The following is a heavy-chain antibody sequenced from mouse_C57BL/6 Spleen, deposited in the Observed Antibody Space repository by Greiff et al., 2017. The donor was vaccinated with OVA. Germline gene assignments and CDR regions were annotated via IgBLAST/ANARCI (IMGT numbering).Heavy chain of an antibody. CDR1: GFTFSDYY. Sequence: EVHLVESEGGLVQPGSSMKLSCTASGFTFSDYYMAWVRQVPEKGLEWVANINYDGSSTYYLDSLKSRFIISRDNAKNILYLQMSSLKSEDTATYYCARERITTVVATGYFDVWGTGTTVTVSS. CDR3: ARERITTVVATGYFDV. J-gene: IGHJ1*03. D-gene: IGHD1-1*01. V-gene: IGHV5-16*01. CDR2: INYDGSST.